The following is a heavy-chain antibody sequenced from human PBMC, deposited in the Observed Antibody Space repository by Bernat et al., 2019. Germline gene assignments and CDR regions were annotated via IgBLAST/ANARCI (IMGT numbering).Heavy chain of an antibody. CDR1: GFTFSSYA. CDR3: ARDYGSGSYFDY. J-gene: IGHJ4*02. CDR2: ISYDGSNK. Sequence: QVQLVESGGGVVQPGRSLRLSCAASGFTFSSYAMHWVRQAPGKGLEWVAVISYDGSNKYYADSVKGRFTISRDNSKNTLYLQMNSLRAEDTAVYYCARDYGSGSYFDYWGQGTLVTVSS. D-gene: IGHD3-10*01. V-gene: IGHV3-30-3*01.